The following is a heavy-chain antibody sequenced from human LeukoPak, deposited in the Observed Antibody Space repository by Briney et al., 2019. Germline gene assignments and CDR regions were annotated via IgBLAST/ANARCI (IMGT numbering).Heavy chain of an antibody. Sequence: SETLSLTCTVSGGSISSNSYYWGWIRQPPGKGLEWIGSIYYSGSPYYNPSLKSRVTISVDTSKNQFSLKVISVTAADTAVYYCARENAPDYYDSSGFAPYFDYWGQGTLVTVSS. CDR3: ARENAPDYYDSSGFAPYFDY. CDR1: GGSISSNSYY. V-gene: IGHV4-39*02. J-gene: IGHJ4*02. D-gene: IGHD3-22*01. CDR2: IYYSGSP.